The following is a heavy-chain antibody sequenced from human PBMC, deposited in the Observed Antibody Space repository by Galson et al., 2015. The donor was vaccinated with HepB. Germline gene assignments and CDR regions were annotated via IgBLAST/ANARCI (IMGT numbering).Heavy chain of an antibody. CDR3: ARARYSTSPPDY. Sequence: SVKVSCKASRFSLSNYGITWVRQAPGQGLEWMAWISLYNDNAIYVERLQGRVTVTTDTSTNTVYMEMKSLRSDDTAVYYCARARYSTSPPDYWGQGTLVTVSS. J-gene: IGHJ4*02. V-gene: IGHV1-18*01. CDR1: RFSLSNYG. CDR2: ISLYNDNA. D-gene: IGHD1-26*01.